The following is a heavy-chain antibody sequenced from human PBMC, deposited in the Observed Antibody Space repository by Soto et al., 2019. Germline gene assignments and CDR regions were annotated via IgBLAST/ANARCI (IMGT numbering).Heavy chain of an antibody. Sequence: KPGGSLRLSCAASGLTFSYYYMIWIRQAPGKGLEWVSYISSSGSTIYYADSVKGRFTISRDNAKNSLYLQMNSLRAEDTAVYYCASTGIAAAGTHWFDPWGQGTLVTVSS. CDR2: ISSSGSTI. CDR1: GLTFSYYY. CDR3: ASTGIAAAGTHWFDP. D-gene: IGHD6-13*01. V-gene: IGHV3-11*01. J-gene: IGHJ5*02.